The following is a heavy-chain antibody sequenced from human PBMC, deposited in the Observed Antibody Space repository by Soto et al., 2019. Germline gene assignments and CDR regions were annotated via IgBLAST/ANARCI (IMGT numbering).Heavy chain of an antibody. J-gene: IGHJ6*02. CDR2: ISGYNGNT. Sequence: ASVKVSCKASGYTFSSYGISGVVQCALQWREWMGCISGYNGNTHYEEKVQDRIKMTTDTSTSTTYLELRSLRSDDTAVYFCARDPGFGFGYSYAFAMDVWGQGTTVTVSS. V-gene: IGHV1-18*01. CDR3: ARDPGFGFGYSYAFAMDV. D-gene: IGHD5-18*01. CDR1: GYTFSSYG.